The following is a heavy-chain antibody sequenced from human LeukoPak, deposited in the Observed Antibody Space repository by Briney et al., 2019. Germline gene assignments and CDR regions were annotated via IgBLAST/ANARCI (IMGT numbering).Heavy chain of an antibody. CDR3: ARGLRDTYYYYYYGMDV. D-gene: IGHD2-2*02. CDR2: INPSGGST. CDR1: GYTFTSYH. V-gene: IGHV1-46*01. Sequence: ASVKVSCKASGYTFTSYHMHWVRQAPGQGLEWMGIINPSGGSTSYAQKFQGRVTMTRDTSTSTVYMELSSLRSEDTAVYYCARGLRDTYYYYYYGMDVWGQGTTVTVSS. J-gene: IGHJ6*02.